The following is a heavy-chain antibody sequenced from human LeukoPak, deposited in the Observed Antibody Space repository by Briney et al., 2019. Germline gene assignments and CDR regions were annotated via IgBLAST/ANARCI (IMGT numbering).Heavy chain of an antibody. D-gene: IGHD3-3*01. CDR2: ISGSGGST. J-gene: IGHJ4*02. V-gene: IGHV3-23*01. CDR1: GFTFSSYA. Sequence: LTGGSLRLSCAASGFTFSSYAMSWVRQAPGKGLEWVSAISGSGGSTYYADSVKGRFTISRDNSKNTLYLQMNSLRAEDTAVYYCAKAGIVRFLEWLLYFDYWGQGTLVTVSS. CDR3: AKAGIVRFLEWLLYFDY.